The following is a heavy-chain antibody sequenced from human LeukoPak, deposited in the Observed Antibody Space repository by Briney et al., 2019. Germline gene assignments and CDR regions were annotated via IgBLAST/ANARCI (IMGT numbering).Heavy chain of an antibody. CDR1: GFTFSSYA. CDR2: ISGSGGST. J-gene: IGHJ4*02. Sequence: GGSLRLSCAASGFTFSSYAMSWVRQAPGKGLEWVSAISGSGGSTYYADSVKGRFTISRDNSKNTLYLQMNSLRAEDTAVYYCAKPARPNTRYYDILTGSYYFDYWGQGTLVTVSS. V-gene: IGHV3-23*01. CDR3: AKPARPNTRYYDILTGSYYFDY. D-gene: IGHD3-9*01.